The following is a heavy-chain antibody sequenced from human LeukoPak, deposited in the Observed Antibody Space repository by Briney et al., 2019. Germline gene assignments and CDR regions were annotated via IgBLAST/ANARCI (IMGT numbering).Heavy chain of an antibody. J-gene: IGHJ4*02. D-gene: IGHD2-2*01. Sequence: GGSLRLSCAASGFTFSSYSMNWVRQAPGKGLEWASSISSSSSYIYYADSVKGRFTISRDNAKNSLYLQMNSLRAEDTAVYYCARASLRRRPGFDYWGQGTLVTVST. CDR1: GFTFSSYS. V-gene: IGHV3-21*01. CDR2: ISSSSSYI. CDR3: ARASLRRRPGFDY.